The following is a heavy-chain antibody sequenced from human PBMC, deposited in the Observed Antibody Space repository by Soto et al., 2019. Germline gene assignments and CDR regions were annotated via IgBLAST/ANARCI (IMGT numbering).Heavy chain of an antibody. D-gene: IGHD6-19*01. CDR1: GFTFSSYW. J-gene: IGHJ6*02. V-gene: IGHV3-7*01. CDR3: ARASSYSSGWPLLYGMDV. CDR2: IKQDGSEK. Sequence: PGGSLRLSCAASGFTFSSYWMSWVRQAPGKGLEWVANIKQDGSEKYYVDSVKGRFTISRDNAKNSLYLQMNSLRAEDTAVYYCARASSYSSGWPLLYGMDVWGQGTTVTVSS.